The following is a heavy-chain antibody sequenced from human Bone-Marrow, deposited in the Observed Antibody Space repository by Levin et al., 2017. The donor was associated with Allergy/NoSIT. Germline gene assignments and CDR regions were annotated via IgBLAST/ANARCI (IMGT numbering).Heavy chain of an antibody. CDR2: ISASNGQT. J-gene: IGHJ5*02. CDR1: GYIFTNFG. D-gene: IGHD1-1*01. V-gene: IGHV1-18*01. Sequence: ASVKVSCKASGYIFTNFGISWIRQAPGQGLEWMGRISASNGQTDYAQKFQGRITMTTDTSTTTAYMELRSLTSDDTAVYYCARTGTTGTTYPTWGQGTPVTVSS. CDR3: ARTGTTGTTYPT.